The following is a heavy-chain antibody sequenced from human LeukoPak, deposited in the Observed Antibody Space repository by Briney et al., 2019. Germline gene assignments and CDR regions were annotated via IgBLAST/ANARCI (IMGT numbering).Heavy chain of an antibody. Sequence: GGSLRLSCAASGFTFSSYAMHWVRQAPGKGLEWVAVISYDGSNKYYADPVKGRFTISRDNSKNTLYLQMNSLRAEDTAVYYCARGSSSVFDYWGQGTLVTVSS. CDR1: GFTFSSYA. CDR3: ARGSSSVFDY. V-gene: IGHV3-30-3*01. J-gene: IGHJ4*02. CDR2: ISYDGSNK. D-gene: IGHD6-6*01.